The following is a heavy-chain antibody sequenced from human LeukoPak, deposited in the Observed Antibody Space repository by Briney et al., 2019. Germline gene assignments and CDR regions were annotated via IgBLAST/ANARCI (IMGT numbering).Heavy chain of an antibody. J-gene: IGHJ5*02. CDR2: ISGSGGST. D-gene: IGHD1-26*01. CDR1: GFTFSSYA. V-gene: IGHV3-23*01. Sequence: GGSLRLSCAASGFTFSSYAMSWVRQAPGKGLEWVSAISGSGGSTYYADSVKGRFTISRDNSKNTLYLQMNSLRAEDTAVYYCAKDSGSYYGTAVHNWFDPWGQGTLVTVSS. CDR3: AKDSGSYYGTAVHNWFDP.